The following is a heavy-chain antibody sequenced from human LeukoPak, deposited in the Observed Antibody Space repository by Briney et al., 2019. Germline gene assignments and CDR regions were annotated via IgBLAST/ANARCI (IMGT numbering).Heavy chain of an antibody. J-gene: IGHJ4*02. CDR3: ARVIMAAARNYFDY. V-gene: IGHV4-4*07. Sequence: PSETLSLTCTVSGDPISSYYWSWIRQPAGKGLEWIGRIYTSGSTNYNPSLKSRVTMSVDTSKNQFSLKLSSVTAADTAVYYCARVIMAAARNYFDYWGQGTLVTVSS. CDR1: GDPISSYY. CDR2: IYTSGST. D-gene: IGHD2-15*01.